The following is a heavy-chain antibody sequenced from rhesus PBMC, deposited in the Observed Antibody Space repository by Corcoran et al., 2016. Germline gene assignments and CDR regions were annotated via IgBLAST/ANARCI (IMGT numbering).Heavy chain of an antibody. V-gene: IGHV3-37*01. CDR1: GFTFSDHY. CDR2: IRGSRNST. J-gene: IGHJ4*01. Sequence: EVQLVESGGGLVQPGGSLRLSCAASGFTFSDHYMDWVRQAPGKGLEWVSSIRGSRNSTYYPDSVKGRFTIPRDNAKNTLYLQMNSPRAEDTAVYYCAREDSNYDYFDYWGQGVLVTVSS. CDR3: AREDSNYDYFDY. D-gene: IGHD4-23*01.